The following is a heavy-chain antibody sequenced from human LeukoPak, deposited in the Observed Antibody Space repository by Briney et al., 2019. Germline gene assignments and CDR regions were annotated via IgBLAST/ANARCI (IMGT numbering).Heavy chain of an antibody. V-gene: IGHV3-7*01. J-gene: IGHJ4*02. CDR1: GFTFSNYW. D-gene: IGHD4/OR15-4a*01. Sequence: PGGSLRLSCAASGFTFSNYWMSWVRQAPGKGLEWVANIKDDGSESYYVDSVKGRSTISRDNAKNSLYLQMTSLRDEDTAVYYCARTIRGYWGQGTLVTVSS. CDR2: IKDDGSES. CDR3: ARTIRGY.